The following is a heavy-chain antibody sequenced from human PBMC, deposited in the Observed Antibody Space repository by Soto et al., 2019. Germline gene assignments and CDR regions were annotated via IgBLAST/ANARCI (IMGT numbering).Heavy chain of an antibody. V-gene: IGHV1-46*01. CDR1: GYTFTSYY. J-gene: IGHJ4*02. CDR3: ARVSYSSSEGPN. CDR2: INPSGGST. Sequence: QVQLVQSGAEVKKPGASVKVSCKASGYTFTSYYMHWLRQAPGQGLECMGIINPSGGSTSYAQKFQRRVTMTRDTSTSTVYMELSSLRAEDTAVYYCARVSYSSSEGPNWGQGTLVTVSS. D-gene: IGHD6-13*01.